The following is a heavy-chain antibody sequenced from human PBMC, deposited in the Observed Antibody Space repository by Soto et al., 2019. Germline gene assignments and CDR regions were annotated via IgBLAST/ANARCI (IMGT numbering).Heavy chain of an antibody. CDR2: ISTTGSTI. CDR3: ARGGIYCSSTTCPDRMDV. D-gene: IGHD2-2*01. V-gene: IGHV3-11*01. Sequence: QVQLVESGGGLVKPGGSLRLSCAAFGFTFSDYYMIWIRQAPGKGLEWLAYISTTGSTIYYADSVKGRFSISRDNAKKSLYLHMTSLRAEDTAVYYCARGGIYCSSTTCPDRMDVGGQGTAVTVSS. J-gene: IGHJ6*02. CDR1: GFTFSDYY.